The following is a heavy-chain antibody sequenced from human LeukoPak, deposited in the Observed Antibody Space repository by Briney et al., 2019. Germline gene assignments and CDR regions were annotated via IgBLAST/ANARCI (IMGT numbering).Heavy chain of an antibody. D-gene: IGHD5-12*01. V-gene: IGHV5-51*01. J-gene: IGHJ3*02. CDR3: ARSRGYVGYDDAFDI. CDR1: AYSFTSYR. Sequence: GESLKISCKGSAYSFTSYRIGWVRQMPGKGLEWMGIIYPGDSDSRYSPSFQGQVTISADKSINTAYLQWSSLKASDTAMYYCARSRGYVGYDDAFDIWGQGTMVTVSS. CDR2: IYPGDSDS.